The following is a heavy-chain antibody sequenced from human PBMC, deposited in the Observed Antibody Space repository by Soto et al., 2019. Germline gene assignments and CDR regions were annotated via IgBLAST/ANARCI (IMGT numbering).Heavy chain of an antibody. V-gene: IGHV3-30-3*01. Sequence: GGSLRLSCAASGFTFSSYAMHWVRQAPGKGLEWVAVISYDGSNKYYADSVKGRFTISRDNSKNTLYLQMNSLRAEDTAVYYCASGHTMIVVGPFDYWGQGTLVTVSS. CDR1: GFTFSSYA. CDR3: ASGHTMIVVGPFDY. J-gene: IGHJ4*02. D-gene: IGHD3-22*01. CDR2: ISYDGSNK.